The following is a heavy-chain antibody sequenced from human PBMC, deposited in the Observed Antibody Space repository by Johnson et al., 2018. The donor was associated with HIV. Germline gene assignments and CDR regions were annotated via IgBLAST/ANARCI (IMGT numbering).Heavy chain of an antibody. CDR3: AKDGGSYGGAFDI. J-gene: IGHJ3*02. D-gene: IGHD1-26*01. CDR2: IYSGGST. Sequence: EMQLVESGGGLVQPGGSLRLSCAASGFTVSSNYMSWVRQAPGKGLEWVSVIYSGGSTYYADSVKGRFTISRDNSKNTVYLQMNSLRPEDTAVYYCAKDGGSYGGAFDIWGQGTMVTVSS. V-gene: IGHV3-66*01. CDR1: GFTVSSNY.